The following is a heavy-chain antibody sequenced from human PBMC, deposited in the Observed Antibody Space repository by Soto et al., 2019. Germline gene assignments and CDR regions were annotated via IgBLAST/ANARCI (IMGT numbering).Heavy chain of an antibody. D-gene: IGHD2-21*01. Sequence: PSETLSLTCTVSGGSVNTNYWTWIRQPPGRGPQWIGNIDCSGRPHFNPSLKSRVSMSIDMSNNQFSLRLNAVTAADTAVYYCARGRKDIVGPPDVFDVWGQRTMVTVSS. V-gene: IGHV4-59*02. CDR2: IDCSGRP. CDR1: GGSVNTNY. J-gene: IGHJ3*01. CDR3: ARGRKDIVGPPDVFDV.